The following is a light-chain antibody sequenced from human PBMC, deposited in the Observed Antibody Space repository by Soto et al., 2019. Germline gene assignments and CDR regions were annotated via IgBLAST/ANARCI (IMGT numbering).Light chain of an antibody. V-gene: IGKV1-5*03. CDR2: KAS. Sequence: IQSTHNHYTLSGSVEDRAPITCRASQTISSWLAWYQQKPGKAPKLLIYKASTLKSGVPSRFSGSGSGTEFTLTISSLQPDDFATYYCQHYNSYSEASGQG. J-gene: IGKJ1*01. CDR3: QHYNSYSEA. CDR1: QTISSW.